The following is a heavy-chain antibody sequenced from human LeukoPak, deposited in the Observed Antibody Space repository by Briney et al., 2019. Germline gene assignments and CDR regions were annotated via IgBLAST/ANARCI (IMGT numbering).Heavy chain of an antibody. Sequence: GGSLRLSCAASGFTFSSYAMHWVRQAPGKGLEWVAVISYDGSNKYYADSVKGRFTISRDNSKNTLYLQMNSLRAEDTAVYYCAKDFRHYYDSSGYSDWGQGTLVTVSS. CDR1: GFTFSSYA. J-gene: IGHJ4*02. CDR2: ISYDGSNK. D-gene: IGHD3-22*01. V-gene: IGHV3-30*04. CDR3: AKDFRHYYDSSGYSD.